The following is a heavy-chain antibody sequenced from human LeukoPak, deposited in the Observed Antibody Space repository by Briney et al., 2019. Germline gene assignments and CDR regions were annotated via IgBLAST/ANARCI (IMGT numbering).Heavy chain of an antibody. CDR3: ARGYYDILTGYYP. V-gene: IGHV3-7*01. J-gene: IGHJ5*02. Sequence: GGSLRLSCAASGFTCSSYGMHWVRQAPGKGLEWVANIKQDGSEKYYVDSVKGRFTISRDNAKNSLYLQMNSLRAEDTAVYYCARGYYDILTGYYPWGQGTLVTVSS. CDR2: IKQDGSEK. CDR1: GFTCSSYG. D-gene: IGHD3-9*01.